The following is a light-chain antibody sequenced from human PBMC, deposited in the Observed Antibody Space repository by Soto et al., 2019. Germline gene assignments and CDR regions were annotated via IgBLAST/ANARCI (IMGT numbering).Light chain of an antibody. CDR3: QSYDRSLSGAAV. Sequence: QSVLTQPPSVSGAPGQTVTISCTGSSSNIATGYDVHWYQHLPGAAPRLLIYGSTNRPSGVPDRFSGSKSGTSASLAITGLQAEDEADYYCQSYDRSLSGAAVFGGGTKVTVL. CDR1: SSNIATGYD. J-gene: IGLJ2*01. V-gene: IGLV1-40*01. CDR2: GST.